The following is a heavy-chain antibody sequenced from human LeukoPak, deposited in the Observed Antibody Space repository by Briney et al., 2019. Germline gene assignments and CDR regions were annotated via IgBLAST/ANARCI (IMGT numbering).Heavy chain of an antibody. CDR2: MHNTMST. V-gene: IGHV4-39*07. CDR3: ARDGRGLGFYYYYMDV. J-gene: IGHJ6*03. CDR1: GGSISTSDNY. Sequence: SETLSLTCIVSGGSISTSDNYWGWIRQPPGKGLEWIGSMHNTMSTYYNPSLKSRVTISVDTSKNQFSLKLSSVTAADTAVYYCARDGRGLGFYYYYMDVWGKGTTVTVSS.